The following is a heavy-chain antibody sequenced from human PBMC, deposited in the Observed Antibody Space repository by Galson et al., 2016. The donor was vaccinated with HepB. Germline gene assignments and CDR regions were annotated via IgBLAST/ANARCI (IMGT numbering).Heavy chain of an antibody. CDR1: GFLFSSYA. Sequence: SLRLSCAASGFLFSSYAMHWVRQAPGKGLEWVALISFNGSMKYYADSVRGPFTVSRDNSKNTVYLDLNSLRPEDTAVYYCATNGWLRAGSLAHWGRGTLVTVSS. J-gene: IGHJ4*02. CDR2: ISFNGSMK. CDR3: ATNGWLRAGSLAH. D-gene: IGHD5-12*01. V-gene: IGHV3-30*03.